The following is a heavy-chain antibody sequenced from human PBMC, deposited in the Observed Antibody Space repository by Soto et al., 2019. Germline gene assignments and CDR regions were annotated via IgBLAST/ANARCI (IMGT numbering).Heavy chain of an antibody. CDR3: ARLYYYGSGSYYPPHFFDY. CDR2: IYPGDSNT. Sequence: GESLKISCKASGYSFTSYWIGWVRQMPGKGLEWMAVIYPGDSNTRYSPALQGQVTISADRSVTTAYLQWSSLKASDTAMHYCARLYYYGSGSYYPPHFFDYWGQGTQVTVSS. V-gene: IGHV5-51*01. CDR1: GYSFTSYW. D-gene: IGHD3-10*01. J-gene: IGHJ4*02.